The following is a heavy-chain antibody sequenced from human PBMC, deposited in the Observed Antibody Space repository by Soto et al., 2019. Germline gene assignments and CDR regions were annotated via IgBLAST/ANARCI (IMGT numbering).Heavy chain of an antibody. CDR2: ISSSSRSTI. CDR1: GFIFSSHS. V-gene: IGHV3-48*01. J-gene: IGHJ2*01. D-gene: IGHD4-17*01. Sequence: GGSLRLSCAASGFIFSSHSMNWVRQAPGKGLEWVSYISSSSRSTIYYADSVKGRFTISRDNAKNSLYLQMNSLRAEDTAVYYCADLTTVTTLNFDLWGRGTLVTVSS. CDR3: ADLTTVTTLNFDL.